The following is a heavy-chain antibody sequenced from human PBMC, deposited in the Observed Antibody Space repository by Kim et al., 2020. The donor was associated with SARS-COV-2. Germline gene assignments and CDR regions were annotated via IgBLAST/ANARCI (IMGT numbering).Heavy chain of an antibody. D-gene: IGHD3-3*01. CDR3: ARAGFGVVIIHFDS. J-gene: IGHJ4*02. Sequence: ADSGKGRFTISRDNAKNSLFLQMNSLRAEDTAVYYCARAGFGVVIIHFDSWGQGTLVTVSS. V-gene: IGHV3-11*05.